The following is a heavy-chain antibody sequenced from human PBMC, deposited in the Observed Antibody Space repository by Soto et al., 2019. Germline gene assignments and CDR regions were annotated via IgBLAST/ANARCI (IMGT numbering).Heavy chain of an antibody. D-gene: IGHD3-10*02. V-gene: IGHV3-53*01. CDR3: ARDMSATSTGMDV. J-gene: IGHJ6*01. CDR1: GFIVSDKY. Sequence: EVQLVESGGGLIQPGGSLRLSCTASGFIVSDKYMRWVRQAPGKGLEWVSVMYSGGATYYADSVKGRFTISRDNSKNTLYLQMTGLRVDDTAVYFCARDMSATSTGMDVW. CDR2: MYSGGAT.